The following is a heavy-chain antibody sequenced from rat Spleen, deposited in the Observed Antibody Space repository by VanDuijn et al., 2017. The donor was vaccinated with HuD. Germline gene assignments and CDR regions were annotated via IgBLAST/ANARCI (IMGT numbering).Heavy chain of an antibody. CDR2: ITTGGGHT. J-gene: IGHJ3*01. CDR1: GLTFSNYY. D-gene: IGHD1-11*01. Sequence: EVQLVESGGGLVQPGGSMKLSCAAPGLTFSNYYMAWVRQAPTKGLEWVASITTGGGHTYYRDTVKGRFTVSRDDTNNTHYLQMDSLRSEDTATYYCAIHGGLRNWFDSWGQGTLVTVSS. CDR3: AIHGGLRNWFDS. V-gene: IGHV5-25*01.